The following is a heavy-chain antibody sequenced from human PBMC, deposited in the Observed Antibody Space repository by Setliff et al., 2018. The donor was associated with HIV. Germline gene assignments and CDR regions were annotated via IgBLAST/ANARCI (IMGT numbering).Heavy chain of an antibody. CDR3: ARVWDYGSGGWFDP. D-gene: IGHD3-10*01. V-gene: IGHV4-39*07. Sequence: PSETLSLTCTVSGGSISSGTYYWGWIRQPPGKGLEWIGSIYYSGSTYYNPSLKGRITISVDTSKNQFSLKLSSVTAADTAVYYCARVWDYGSGGWFDPWGQGTLVTVSS. CDR2: IYYSGST. CDR1: GGSISSGTYY. J-gene: IGHJ5*02.